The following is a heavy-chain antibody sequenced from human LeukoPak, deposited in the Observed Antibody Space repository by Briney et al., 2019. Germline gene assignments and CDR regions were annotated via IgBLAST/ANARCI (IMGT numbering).Heavy chain of an antibody. Sequence: SQSLSLTCAISGDSVSSNSAAWTWIRQSPSRGLVWLGRTYYTSKWYNDYEVSVQSRITINPDTSKNQFSLQLNSVTPEDTAVYYCARGRVTTIANYYYYYIDVWGKGTTVTVSS. CDR2: TYYTSKWYN. CDR3: ARGRVTTIANYYYYYIDV. V-gene: IGHV6-1*01. J-gene: IGHJ6*03. CDR1: GDSVSSNSAA. D-gene: IGHD4-17*01.